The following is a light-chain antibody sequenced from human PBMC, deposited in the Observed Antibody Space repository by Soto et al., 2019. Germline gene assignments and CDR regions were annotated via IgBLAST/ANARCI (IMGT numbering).Light chain of an antibody. CDR1: QSVTSNN. V-gene: IGKV3-20*01. Sequence: EIVLTQSPGTVSLSPGERATLSCRASQSVTSNNLAWYQQKPGQSPRLLISGASSRARGIPDRFTGSGSGTDFILTISRLEPEDFAVYYCQQYGSSPRTFGQGTKVDIK. CDR2: GAS. J-gene: IGKJ1*01. CDR3: QQYGSSPRT.